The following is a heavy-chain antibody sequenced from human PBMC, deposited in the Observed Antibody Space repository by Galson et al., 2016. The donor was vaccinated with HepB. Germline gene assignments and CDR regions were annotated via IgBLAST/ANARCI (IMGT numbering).Heavy chain of an antibody. J-gene: IGHJ4*02. D-gene: IGHD3-10*01. CDR1: GFTFSSYS. Sequence: SLRLSCAASGFTFSSYSMNWVRQAPGKGLEWVSYISRSSNTIYYADSVKGRFTISRDNAKNSLYLQMNNLTDEDTAVYFCARDPEYYGSGSYSDYWGQGTLVTVSS. CDR3: ARDPEYYGSGSYSDY. V-gene: IGHV3-48*02. CDR2: ISRSSNTI.